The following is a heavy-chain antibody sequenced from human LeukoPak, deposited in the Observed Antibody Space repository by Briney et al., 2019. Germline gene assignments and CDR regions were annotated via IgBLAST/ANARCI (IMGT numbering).Heavy chain of an antibody. CDR2: IYPGDSDT. CDR3: ARHRYYYDSSGYPPDY. CDR1: GYSFTNYW. D-gene: IGHD3-22*01. Sequence: GESLKISCKGSGYSFTNYWIGWVRQMPGKGLEWMGIIYPGDSDTRYSPSFQGQVTISADKSISTAYLQWSSLKASDTAMYYCARHRYYYDSSGYPPDYWGQGTLVTVSS. J-gene: IGHJ4*02. V-gene: IGHV5-51*01.